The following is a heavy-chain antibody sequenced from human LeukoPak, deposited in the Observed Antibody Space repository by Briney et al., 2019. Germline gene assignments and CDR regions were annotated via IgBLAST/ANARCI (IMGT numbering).Heavy chain of an antibody. D-gene: IGHD3-22*01. CDR3: ARGKTYYDISKDAFDI. CDR2: IYYSGST. Sequence: PSETLSLSCTASSGSISSYYWSWIRQPPGKGLEWVGYIYYSGSTNYNPSLKSRVTISVDTSKNQFSLKLSSVPAADTAVYYCARGKTYYDISKDAFDIWGQGTMVTVSS. V-gene: IGHV4-59*01. J-gene: IGHJ3*02. CDR1: SGSISSYY.